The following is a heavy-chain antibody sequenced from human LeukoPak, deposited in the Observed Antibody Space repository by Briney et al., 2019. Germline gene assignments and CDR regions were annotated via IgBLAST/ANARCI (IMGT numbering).Heavy chain of an antibody. Sequence: GGSLRLSCTASGFTFSSYAMSWVRQAPGKGLEWVSGISGSGGSTYYADSVKGRFTIFRDNSKNTLYLQMNSLRAEDTAVYHCANGWSPDYWGRGTLVTVSS. V-gene: IGHV3-23*01. D-gene: IGHD2-15*01. J-gene: IGHJ4*02. CDR1: GFTFSSYA. CDR2: ISGSGGST. CDR3: ANGWSPDY.